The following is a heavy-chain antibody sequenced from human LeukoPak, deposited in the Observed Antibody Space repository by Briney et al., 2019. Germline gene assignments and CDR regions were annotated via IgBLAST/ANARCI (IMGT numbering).Heavy chain of an antibody. CDR3: ARFGRGYSYGSDY. Sequence: GGSLRLSSAASGFTFSDCYMSWIRQAPGKGLEWVSYISGNGNTIYYGDSVEGRFTVSRDNAKNSLYVQMDSLRAEDTAVYYCARFGRGYSYGSDYWGQGTLVTVSS. D-gene: IGHD5-18*01. CDR1: GFTFSDCY. CDR2: ISGNGNTI. V-gene: IGHV3-11*01. J-gene: IGHJ4*02.